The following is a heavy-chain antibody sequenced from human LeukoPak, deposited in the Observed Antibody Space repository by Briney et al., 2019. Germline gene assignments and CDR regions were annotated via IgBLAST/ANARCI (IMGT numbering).Heavy chain of an antibody. CDR2: INTDGRTT. CDR3: ARDNAYMLDY. Sequence: HPGGSLRLSCAASGFSFSSYWVNWVRQTPGKGLVWVAHINTDGRTTTYADSVKGRFTVSKDNAKNTLYLEMNRLRAEDTAVYYCARDNAYMLDYWGQGTQVTVSS. CDR1: GFSFSSYW. J-gene: IGHJ4*02. V-gene: IGHV3-74*03. D-gene: IGHD5-24*01.